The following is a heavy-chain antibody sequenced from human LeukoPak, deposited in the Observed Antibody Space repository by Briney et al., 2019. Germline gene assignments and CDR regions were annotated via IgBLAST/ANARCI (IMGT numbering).Heavy chain of an antibody. Sequence: SETLSLTCAVYGGSFSGYYWSWIRQPPGKGLEWIGEINHSGSTNYNPSLKSRVTISVDTSKNQFSLKLSSVTAADTAVYYCARGPYYDFWSGYHIPWYFDYWGQGTLVTISS. CDR1: GGSFSGYY. CDR3: ARGPYYDFWSGYHIPWYFDY. J-gene: IGHJ4*02. V-gene: IGHV4-34*01. D-gene: IGHD3-3*01. CDR2: INHSGST.